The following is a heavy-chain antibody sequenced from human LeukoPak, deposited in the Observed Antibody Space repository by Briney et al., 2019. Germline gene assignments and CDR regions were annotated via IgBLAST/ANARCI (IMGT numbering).Heavy chain of an antibody. CDR3: ARLSAYYYGSYFYYYMDV. CDR1: GFTFSTYS. Sequence: PGGSLRLSCAASGFTFSTYSMNWVRQAPGKGLEWVSSISSSRTYIYYADSVKGRFTISRDNAKNSLYLQMNSLRAEDTALYYCARLSAYYYGSYFYYYMDVWGKGTTVTVSS. V-gene: IGHV3-21*01. D-gene: IGHD3-10*01. CDR2: ISSSRTYI. J-gene: IGHJ6*03.